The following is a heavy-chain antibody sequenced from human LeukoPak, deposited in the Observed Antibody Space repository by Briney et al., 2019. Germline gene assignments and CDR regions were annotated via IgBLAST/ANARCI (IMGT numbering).Heavy chain of an antibody. D-gene: IGHD4-17*01. CDR1: GFPFSAYN. CDR2: IHITSDWV. J-gene: IGHJ4*02. V-gene: IGHV3-21*01. CDR3: ARGALYQYYLDYWG. Sequence: GGSLRLSCAASGFPFSAYNMNWVRQAPGKGLEWVSSIHITSDWVYYADSVKGRFTISRDNAKNSLYLQMNSLRVEDTAVYYCARGALYQYYLDYWGWGQGTLVTVSS.